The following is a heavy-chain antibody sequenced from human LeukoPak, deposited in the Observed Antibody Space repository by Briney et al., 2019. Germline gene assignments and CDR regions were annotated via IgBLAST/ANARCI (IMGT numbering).Heavy chain of an antibody. V-gene: IGHV3-48*02. D-gene: IGHD3-9*01. CDR3: ARDHDWAFDL. Sequence: GGSLRLSCEGSGFPFGSYVMSWARQAPGKGLEWIAYINHNAEMIFYPDFVKGQFTISRDNPKKSLYLQMNALRYEDTAIYYCARDHDWAFDLWGQGTLVTVSS. J-gene: IGHJ4*02. CDR1: GFPFGSYV. CDR2: INHNAEMI.